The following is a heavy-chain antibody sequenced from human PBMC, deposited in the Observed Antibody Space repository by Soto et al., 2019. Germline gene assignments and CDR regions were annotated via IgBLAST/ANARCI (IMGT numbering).Heavy chain of an antibody. Sequence: SETLSLTCSVSGGSVRSGNHFWNWIRQPPGRGLEWLGYMYYTGVTNYNPSLKSRVRMSVDTSKNQFSPELTSLTAADTAVYYCARGGEPLGYYGLDVWGQGTTVTVSS. CDR1: GGSVRSGNHF. CDR2: MYYTGVT. J-gene: IGHJ6*02. V-gene: IGHV4-61*01. CDR3: ARGGEPLGYYGLDV.